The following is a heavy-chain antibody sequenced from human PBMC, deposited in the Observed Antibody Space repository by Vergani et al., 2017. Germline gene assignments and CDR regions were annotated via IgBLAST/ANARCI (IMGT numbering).Heavy chain of an antibody. CDR1: GYSFTSYW. CDR3: ARLAYCGGDCYSGLYYFDY. J-gene: IGHJ4*02. D-gene: IGHD2-21*02. CDR2: IYPGDSDT. V-gene: IGHV5-51*01. Sequence: EVQLVQSGAEVKKPGESLKISCKGSGYSFTSYWIGWVRQMPGKGLEWMGIIYPGDSDTRYSPSFQGQVTISAHKSISTAYQQWSSLKASDTAMYYCARLAYCGGDCYSGLYYFDYWGQGTLVTVSS.